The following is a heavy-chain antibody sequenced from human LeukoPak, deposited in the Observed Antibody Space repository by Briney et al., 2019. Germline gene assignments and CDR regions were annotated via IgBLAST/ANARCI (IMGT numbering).Heavy chain of an antibody. Sequence: GGSLRLSCAGSGFTFSTYGMTWVRQAPGKGLEWVSEISSSGDVTKYADSVQGRFTISRDNSKNTLDLQMNSLRAEDTAVYYCAKDDAWVRYQDWGQGTLVTVSS. D-gene: IGHD5-12*01. V-gene: IGHV3-23*01. J-gene: IGHJ4*02. CDR3: AKDDAWVRYQD. CDR2: ISSSGDVT. CDR1: GFTFSTYG.